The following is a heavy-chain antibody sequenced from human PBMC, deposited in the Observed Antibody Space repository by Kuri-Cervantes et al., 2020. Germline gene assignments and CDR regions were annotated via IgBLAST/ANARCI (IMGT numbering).Heavy chain of an antibody. J-gene: IGHJ4*02. D-gene: IGHD1-26*01. V-gene: IGHV3-9*01. Sequence: GGSLRLSCAASGFTFDDYAMHWVRQAPGKGLEWVSGISWNSGSIGYADSVKGRFTISRDNAKNSLYLQMNSLRVDDTAVYFCARYSGSNGFVYWGQGTLVTVSS. CDR3: ARYSGSNGFVY. CDR2: ISWNSGSI. CDR1: GFTFDDYA.